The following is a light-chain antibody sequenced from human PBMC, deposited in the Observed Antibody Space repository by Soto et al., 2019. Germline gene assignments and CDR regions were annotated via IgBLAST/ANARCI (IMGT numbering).Light chain of an antibody. V-gene: IGLV3-21*04. CDR1: NMGSKG. CDR3: QVWDRGSAHVV. CDR2: SDT. Sequence: SYELTQPPSVSVAPGKTASISCGGNNMGSKGVNWYKQKPGQAPVLVIYSDTDLPPVIPERFSGSNSANLATLTISRVEAGDEADYYCQVWDRGSAHVVFGGGTKLTGL. J-gene: IGLJ2*01.